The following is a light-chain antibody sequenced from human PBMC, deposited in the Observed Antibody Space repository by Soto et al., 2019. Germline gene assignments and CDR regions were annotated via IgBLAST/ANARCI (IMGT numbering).Light chain of an antibody. CDR2: EVS. Sequence: QSALTQPPSASGSPGQSVTISCTGTSSDVGGYDYVSWYQQQSGKAPKLIIYEVSNRPSGVPDRFSGSKSGNTASLTVSGLEDEDEADYYCSSSAGISNLMFGAGTKVTVL. CDR3: SSSAGISNLM. J-gene: IGLJ3*02. CDR1: SSDVGGYDY. V-gene: IGLV2-8*01.